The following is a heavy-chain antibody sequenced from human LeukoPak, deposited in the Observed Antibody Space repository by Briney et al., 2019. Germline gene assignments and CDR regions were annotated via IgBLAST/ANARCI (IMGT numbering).Heavy chain of an antibody. CDR1: GGSISSGDYY. Sequence: SQTLSLTCTVSGGSISSGDYYWSWIRQPAGKGLEWIGYIYYSGSTYYNPSLKSRVTISVDTSKNQFSLKLSSVTAADTAVYYCARGLLWFGELFLYFDYWGQGTLVTVSS. J-gene: IGHJ4*02. CDR2: IYYSGST. D-gene: IGHD3-10*01. V-gene: IGHV4-30-4*01. CDR3: ARGLLWFGELFLYFDY.